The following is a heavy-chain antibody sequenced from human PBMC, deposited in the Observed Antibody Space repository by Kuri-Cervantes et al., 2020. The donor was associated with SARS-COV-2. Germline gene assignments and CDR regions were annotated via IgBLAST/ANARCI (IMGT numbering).Heavy chain of an antibody. Sequence: GSLRLSCTVSGGSISDHYWSWIRQSPGKGLEWIGYIYDSGTTNYNPSLKSRVTVSVDKSKNHFSLRLSSVTAADTAVYYCARDLNGQLWSTGLGYWGQGTLVTV. V-gene: IGHV4-59*11. D-gene: IGHD5-18*01. J-gene: IGHJ4*02. CDR3: ARDLNGQLWSTGLGY. CDR1: GGSISDHY. CDR2: IYDSGTT.